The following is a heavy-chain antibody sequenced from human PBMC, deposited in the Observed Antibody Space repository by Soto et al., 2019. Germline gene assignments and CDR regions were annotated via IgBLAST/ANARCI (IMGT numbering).Heavy chain of an antibody. CDR1: GFTFSSYS. D-gene: IGHD4-17*01. CDR3: AGEADYLNWFDP. J-gene: IGHJ5*02. V-gene: IGHV3-48*01. CDR2: ISSSSSTI. Sequence: EVQLVESGGGLVQPGGSLRLSCAASGFTFSSYSMNWVRQAPGNGLEWVSYISSSSSTIYYADSVKGRFTISRDNAKNSLYLQMNSLRAEDTAVYYCAGEADYLNWFDPWGQGTLVTVSS.